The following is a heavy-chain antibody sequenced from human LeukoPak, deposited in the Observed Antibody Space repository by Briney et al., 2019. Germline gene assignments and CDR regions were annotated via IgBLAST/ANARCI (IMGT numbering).Heavy chain of an antibody. CDR1: GGSISSYY. J-gene: IGHJ6*03. Sequence: PSETLSLTCIVSGGSISSYYWSWIRQPPGKGLEWIGYIYYSGSTNYNPSLKSRVTISVDTSKNQFSLKLSSVTAADTAVYYCARVADYDFWSGPTGYMDVWGKGTTVTVSS. D-gene: IGHD3-3*01. CDR2: IYYSGST. CDR3: ARVADYDFWSGPTGYMDV. V-gene: IGHV4-59*01.